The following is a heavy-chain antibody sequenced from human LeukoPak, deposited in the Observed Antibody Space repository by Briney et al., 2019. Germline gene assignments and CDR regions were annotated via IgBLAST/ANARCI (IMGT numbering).Heavy chain of an antibody. Sequence: GRSLRLSCAASGFTFSSYGMHWVRQAPGKGLEWVAVISYDGSNKYYADSVKGRFTISRDNSKNTLYLQMNSLRAEDTAVYYCAKDRQWLVSFDYWGQGTLVTVSP. V-gene: IGHV3-30*18. D-gene: IGHD6-19*01. CDR3: AKDRQWLVSFDY. J-gene: IGHJ4*02. CDR1: GFTFSSYG. CDR2: ISYDGSNK.